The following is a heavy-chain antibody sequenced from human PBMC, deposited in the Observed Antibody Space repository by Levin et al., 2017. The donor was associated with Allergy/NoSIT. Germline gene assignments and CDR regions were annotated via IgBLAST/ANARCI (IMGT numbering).Heavy chain of an antibody. CDR2: ISSNSRSI. J-gene: IGHJ4*02. CDR1: GFTFNSYG. CDR3: AREWQWEPPFDY. Sequence: GASVKVSCAASGFTFNSYGMNWVRQAPGKGLEWIADISSNSRSIYYANSVKGRFTISRDNAKNSLYLQMNSLRAEDTAVYYCAREWQWEPPFDYWGQGTLVTVSS. V-gene: IGHV3-48*01. D-gene: IGHD1-26*01.